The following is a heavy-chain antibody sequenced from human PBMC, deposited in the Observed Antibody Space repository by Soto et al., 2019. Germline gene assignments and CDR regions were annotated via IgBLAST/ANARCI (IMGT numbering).Heavy chain of an antibody. D-gene: IGHD6-6*01. V-gene: IGHV3-33*01. CDR1: GFAFSNYG. J-gene: IGHJ4*02. CDR3: AGSPPGVAGRYYFDY. Sequence: QVQLVESGGGVVQPGRSLRLSCATSGFAFSNYGMHWVRQAPGRGLEWVALIWYDGSNKYYADSVEGRFTISRDNSKNTLYLQVNSLRAEDTAVYYCAGSPPGVAGRYYFDYWGQGTLVTVSS. CDR2: IWYDGSNK.